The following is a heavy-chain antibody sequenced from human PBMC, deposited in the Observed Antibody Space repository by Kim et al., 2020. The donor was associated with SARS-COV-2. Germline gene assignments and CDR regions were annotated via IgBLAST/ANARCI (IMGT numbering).Heavy chain of an antibody. CDR1: GESLSGHH. CDR3: ARAIENRGLNSGRTAAFD. V-gene: IGHV4-34*01. J-gene: IGHJ3*02. Sequence: SETLSLTCAVYGESLSGHHWSWIRQSPGQGLEWMGEINHSCSTSYNPSLKSRVTISLDMSKNQFSLKLTSVTAAATAVYYCARAIENRGLNSGRTAAFD. D-gene: IGHD5-12*01. CDR2: INHSCST.